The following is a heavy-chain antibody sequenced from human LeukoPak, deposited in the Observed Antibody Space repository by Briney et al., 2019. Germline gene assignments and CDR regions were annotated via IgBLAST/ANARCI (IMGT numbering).Heavy chain of an antibody. CDR1: GGSISSYY. D-gene: IGHD6-13*01. J-gene: IGHJ2*01. CDR2: IYYSGST. V-gene: IGHV4-59*01. Sequence: PSETLSLTCTVSGGSISSYYWSWIRQPPGKGLEWIGYIYYSGSTNYNPSLKSRVTISVDTSKNQFSLKLSSVTAADTAVYYCARGYSSTWYDLGHFDLWGRGTLVTVSS. CDR3: ARGYSSTWYDLGHFDL.